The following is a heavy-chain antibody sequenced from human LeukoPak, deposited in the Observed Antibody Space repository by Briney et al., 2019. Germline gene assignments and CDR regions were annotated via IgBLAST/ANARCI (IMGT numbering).Heavy chain of an antibody. CDR3: ARSCGGACFSDLKDAFDI. CDR2: INPNSGGT. CDR1: GYTFTDYY. J-gene: IGHJ3*02. Sequence: ALVKVSCKSSGYTFTDYYMRWVRQAPGQGLEYMGWINPNSGGTNSAQNFQGRVTMTRDTSISTAYLELSRLRSDDTAVYYCARSCGGACFSDLKDAFDIWGQGTMVTVSS. V-gene: IGHV1-2*02. D-gene: IGHD2-21*02.